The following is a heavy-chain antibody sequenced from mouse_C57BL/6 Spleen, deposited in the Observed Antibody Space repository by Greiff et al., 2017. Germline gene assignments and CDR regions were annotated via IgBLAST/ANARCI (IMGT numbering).Heavy chain of an antibody. V-gene: IGHV1-84*01. Sequence: VQLQESGPELVKPGASVKISCKASGYTFTDYYINWVKQRPGQGLEWIGWIYPGSGNTKYNEKFKGKDTLTVDTSSSTAYMQLSSLTSEDSAVYFCARKGITTVVATQGHYFDYWGQGTTLTGSS. CDR3: ARKGITTVVATQGHYFDY. D-gene: IGHD1-1*01. CDR1: GYTFTDYY. J-gene: IGHJ2*01. CDR2: IYPGSGNT.